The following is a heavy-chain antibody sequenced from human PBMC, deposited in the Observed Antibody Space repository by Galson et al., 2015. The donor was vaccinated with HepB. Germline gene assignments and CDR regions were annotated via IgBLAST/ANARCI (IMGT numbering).Heavy chain of an antibody. D-gene: IGHD3-22*01. Sequence: SLRLSCAASGFTFSSYSMNWVRQAPGKGLEWVSSISSSSCYIYYADSVKGRFTISRDNAKNSLYLQMNSLRAEDTAVYYCARDDSSGYYPWWYFDLWGRGTLVTVSS. CDR1: GFTFSSYS. CDR3: ARDDSSGYYPWWYFDL. CDR2: ISSSSCYI. V-gene: IGHV3-21*01. J-gene: IGHJ2*01.